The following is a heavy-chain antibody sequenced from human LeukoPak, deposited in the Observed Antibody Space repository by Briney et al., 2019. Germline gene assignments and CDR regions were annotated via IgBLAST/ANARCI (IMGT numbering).Heavy chain of an antibody. CDR3: AREVQKNDDFWSGYRGHNWFDP. J-gene: IGHJ5*02. Sequence: SETLSLTCTVSGGSISDYYWSWIRQHPGKGLEWIGYIYYSGSTYYNPSLKSRVTISVDTSKNQFSLKLSSVTAADTAVYYCAREVQKNDDFWSGYRGHNWFDPWGQGTLVTVSS. D-gene: IGHD3-3*01. CDR1: GGSISDYY. V-gene: IGHV4-31*03. CDR2: IYYSGST.